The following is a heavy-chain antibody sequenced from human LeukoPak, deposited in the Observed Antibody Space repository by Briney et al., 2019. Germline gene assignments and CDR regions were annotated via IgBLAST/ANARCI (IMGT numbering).Heavy chain of an antibody. CDR3: ARLQLSPLTGTHGRETRYPPRPTYYFDY. D-gene: IGHD1-7*01. CDR2: IYTSGST. Sequence: SETLSLTCTVSGGSISSGSYYWSWLRQPAGKGLEWIGRIYTSGSTNYNPSLKSRVTISVDTSKNQFSLKLSSVTAADTAVYYCARLQLSPLTGTHGRETRYPPRPTYYFDYWGQGTLVTVSS. J-gene: IGHJ4*02. V-gene: IGHV4-61*02. CDR1: GGSISSGSYY.